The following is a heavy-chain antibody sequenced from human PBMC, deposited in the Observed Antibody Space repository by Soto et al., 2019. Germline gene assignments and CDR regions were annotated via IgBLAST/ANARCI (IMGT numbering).Heavy chain of an antibody. CDR3: ARRRILVAGYYYYYYGMDV. Sequence: GESLKISCKGSGYSFTSYWISWVRQMPGKGLEWMGRIDPSDSYTNYSPSFQGHVTISADKSISTAYLQWSSLKASDTAMYYCARRRILVAGYYYYYYGMDVWGQGTTVTVSS. J-gene: IGHJ6*02. D-gene: IGHD6-19*01. CDR2: IDPSDSYT. V-gene: IGHV5-10-1*01. CDR1: GYSFTSYW.